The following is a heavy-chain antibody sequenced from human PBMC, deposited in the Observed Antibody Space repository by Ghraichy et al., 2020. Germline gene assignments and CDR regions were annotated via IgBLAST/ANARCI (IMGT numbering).Heavy chain of an antibody. CDR2: ISSSGTTI. CDR1: GFTFRDYY. J-gene: IGHJ6*02. D-gene: IGHD3-3*01. CDR3: ARDMGDFWSGYSSTDYYYYGMGV. Sequence: LSLTCAASGFTFRDYYMTWIRQAPGKGLECLSYISSSGTTIYYADSVKGRFTISRDNSKKSLYLQMNSLRAEDTAVYYCARDMGDFWSGYSSTDYYYYGMGVWSQGTTVTVSS. V-gene: IGHV3-11*01.